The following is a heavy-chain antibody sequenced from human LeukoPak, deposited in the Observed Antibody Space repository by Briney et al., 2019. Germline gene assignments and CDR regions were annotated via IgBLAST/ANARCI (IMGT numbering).Heavy chain of an antibody. D-gene: IGHD2-15*01. Sequence: SETLSLTCAVYGGSFNGYYWSWIRQPPGKGLEWIGEINHSGSTNYNPSLKSRVTISVDTSKNQFSLKLSSVTAADTAVYYCARLHVVVVAAGSPWGQGTLVTVSS. CDR1: GGSFNGYY. V-gene: IGHV4-34*01. CDR2: INHSGST. CDR3: ARLHVVVVAAGSP. J-gene: IGHJ5*02.